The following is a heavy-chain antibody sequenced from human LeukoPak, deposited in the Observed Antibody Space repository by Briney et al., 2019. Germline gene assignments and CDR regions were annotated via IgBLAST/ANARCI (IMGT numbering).Heavy chain of an antibody. D-gene: IGHD3-22*01. CDR1: GGSISSYY. J-gene: IGHJ4*02. CDR2: IYTRGST. V-gene: IGHV4-4*07. Sequence: SETLSLTCTISGGSISSYYWSWIRQPAGKELEWIGHIYTRGSTTYNPSLKSRVTMSVDTSKKQFSLKLRSVTAADTAVYYCAREEDYYDSSGHSSYFDYWGQGTLVTVSS. CDR3: AREEDYYDSSGHSSYFDY.